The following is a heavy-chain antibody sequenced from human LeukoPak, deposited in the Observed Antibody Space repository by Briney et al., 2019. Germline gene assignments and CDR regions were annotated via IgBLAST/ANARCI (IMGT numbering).Heavy chain of an antibody. CDR2: ISGSGGST. Sequence: GGPLRLSCAPCGFTFSSYAMSWVRQAPGKGLEWVSAISGSGGSTYYADSVKGRFTISREHSKNTLYLQMNSLRAEDTAVYYCAKDRKIRRVPAAPIVPLDYWGQGTLVTVSS. CDR3: AKDRKIRRVPAAPIVPLDY. V-gene: IGHV3-23*01. J-gene: IGHJ4*02. CDR1: GFTFSSYA. D-gene: IGHD2-2*01.